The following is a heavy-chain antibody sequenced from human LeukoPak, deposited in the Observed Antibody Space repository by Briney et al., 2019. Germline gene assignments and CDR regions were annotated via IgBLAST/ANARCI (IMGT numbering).Heavy chain of an antibody. CDR3: ARGGWAEYFFGGKYYFDY. J-gene: IGHJ4*02. V-gene: IGHV5-51*01. CDR2: LYPGDSDT. Sequence: PGESLKISCKGSGYSFTTYWIGWVRLMPGKGLEWMGILYPGDSDTKYSPSFQGHVTISADNSISTAYLQWSSLEASDTAIYYCARGGWAEYFFGGKYYFDYWGQGTLVTVSS. CDR1: GYSFTTYW. D-gene: IGHD3-16*01.